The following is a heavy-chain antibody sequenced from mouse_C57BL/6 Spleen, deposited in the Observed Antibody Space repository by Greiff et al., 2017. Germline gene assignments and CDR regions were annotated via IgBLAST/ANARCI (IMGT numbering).Heavy chain of an antibody. CDR3: ARLYDGYPGYYAMYY. CDR1: GFTFSDYG. Sequence: EVKLMESGGGLVKPGGSLKLSCAASGFTFSDYGMHWVRQAPEKGLEWVAYISSGSSTLYYADTVKGRFTISRDNAKNTLFLQMTSLRSEDTAMYYCARLYDGYPGYYAMYYWGQGTSVTVSS. J-gene: IGHJ4*01. D-gene: IGHD2-3*01. V-gene: IGHV5-17*01. CDR2: ISSGSSTL.